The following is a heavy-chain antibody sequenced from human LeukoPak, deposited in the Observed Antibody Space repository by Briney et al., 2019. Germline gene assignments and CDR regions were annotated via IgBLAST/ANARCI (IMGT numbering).Heavy chain of an antibody. CDR2: IYYSGST. CDR3: ARYLRLEYSSSPLSGFDY. D-gene: IGHD6-6*01. CDR1: GGSISSSSYY. V-gene: IGHV4-39*07. J-gene: IGHJ4*02. Sequence: PSETLSLTCTVSGGSISSSSYYWGWIRQPPGKGLEWIGSIYYSGSTYYNPSLKSRVTISVDTSKNQFSLKLSSVTAADTAVYYCARYLRLEYSSSPLSGFDYWGQGTLVTVSS.